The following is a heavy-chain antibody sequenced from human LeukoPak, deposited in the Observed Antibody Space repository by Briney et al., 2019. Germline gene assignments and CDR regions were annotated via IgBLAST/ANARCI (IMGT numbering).Heavy chain of an antibody. Sequence: SETLSLTCAVYGGSFSAYYWSWIRQPPGKGLEWIGEINHSGSTNYNPSLKSRVTISVDTSKNQFSLKLSSVTAADTAVYYCAREDYGDYGAFDYWGQGTLVTVSS. CDR3: AREDYGDYGAFDY. J-gene: IGHJ4*02. CDR1: GGSFSAYY. V-gene: IGHV4-34*01. CDR2: INHSGST. D-gene: IGHD4-17*01.